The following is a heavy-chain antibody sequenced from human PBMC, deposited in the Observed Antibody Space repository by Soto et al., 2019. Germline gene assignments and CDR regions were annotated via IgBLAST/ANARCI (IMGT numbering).Heavy chain of an antibody. J-gene: IGHJ4*02. D-gene: IGHD3-10*01. V-gene: IGHV3-23*01. CDR1: GFTFSSYA. CDR3: AKAVGNGRAWPNDY. Sequence: PGGSLRLSCAASGFTFSSYAMSWVRQAPGKGLEWVSAISGSGGSTYYADSVKGRFTISRDNSKNTLYLQMNSLRAEDTAVYYCAKAVGNGRAWPNDYWGQGTLVTVSS. CDR2: ISGSGGST.